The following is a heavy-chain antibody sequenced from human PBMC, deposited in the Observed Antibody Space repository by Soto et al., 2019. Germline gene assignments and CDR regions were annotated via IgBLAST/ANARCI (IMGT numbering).Heavy chain of an antibody. D-gene: IGHD6-19*01. J-gene: IGHJ6*02. CDR3: ARDATSIAVAGTLYYYYGMDV. V-gene: IGHV3-30-3*01. CDR2: ISYDGSNK. Sequence: GGSLRLSCAASGFTFSSYAMHWVRQAPGKGLEWVAVISYDGSNKYYADSVKGRFTISRDNSKNTLYLQMNSLRAEDTAVYYCARDATSIAVAGTLYYYYGMDVWGQGTTVTVSS. CDR1: GFTFSSYA.